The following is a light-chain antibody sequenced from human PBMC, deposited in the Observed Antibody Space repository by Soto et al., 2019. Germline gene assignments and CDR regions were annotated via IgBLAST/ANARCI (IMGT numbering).Light chain of an antibody. CDR3: LQDHSFPYT. Sequence: AIQMTQSPASLSASVGDRVAITCRASQGISNELGWYQQKPGKAPKLLIYGAFNFQSGIPSGFGGSGSGTDFTLTISSLQPEDSATYYYLQDHSFPYTFSQGTKLEIK. V-gene: IGKV1-6*01. CDR1: QGISNE. CDR2: GAF. J-gene: IGKJ2*01.